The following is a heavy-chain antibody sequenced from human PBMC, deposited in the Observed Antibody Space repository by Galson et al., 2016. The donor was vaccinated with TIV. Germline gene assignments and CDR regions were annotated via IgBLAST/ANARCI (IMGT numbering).Heavy chain of an antibody. D-gene: IGHD3-10*01. CDR2: IKSDGTVT. CDR1: DFNFASYT. J-gene: IGHJ4*02. Sequence: SLRLSCAASDFNFASYTMNWVRQVPGKGLVWVARIKSDGTVTNYADSVKGRFTISRDNAKDTLYLQMNSLRADDTAVYYCVRDYLLASPGDDFDYWGQGTLVSVSS. V-gene: IGHV3-74*01. CDR3: VRDYLLASPGDDFDY.